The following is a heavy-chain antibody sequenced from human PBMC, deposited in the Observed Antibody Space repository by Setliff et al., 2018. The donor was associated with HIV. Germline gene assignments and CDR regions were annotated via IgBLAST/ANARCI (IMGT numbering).Heavy chain of an antibody. D-gene: IGHD6-19*01. J-gene: IGHJ6*03. CDR2: INPNSGGT. CDR1: GYTFTGYY. Sequence: GASVKVSCKASGYTFTGYYMHWVRQAPGQGLEWMGWINPNSGGTNYAQNFQGRVTMTRDTSISTAYMELSRLRSDDTAVYYCARDLVAVANTFYYYYMDVWGKGTTVTVSS. V-gene: IGHV1-2*02. CDR3: ARDLVAVANTFYYYYMDV.